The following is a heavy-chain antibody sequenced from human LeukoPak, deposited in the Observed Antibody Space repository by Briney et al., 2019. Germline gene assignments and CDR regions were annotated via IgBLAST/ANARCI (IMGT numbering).Heavy chain of an antibody. V-gene: IGHV1-69*05. CDR3: ARDHRGIAARPYFDY. D-gene: IGHD6-6*01. J-gene: IGHJ4*02. Sequence: SVKVSCKASGGTFSSYAISWVGPAPGRGLEWMGRIIPIFGTANYAQKFQGRVTITTDESTSTAYMELSSLRSEDTAVYYCARDHRGIAARPYFDYWGQGTLVTVSS. CDR1: GGTFSSYA. CDR2: IIPIFGTA.